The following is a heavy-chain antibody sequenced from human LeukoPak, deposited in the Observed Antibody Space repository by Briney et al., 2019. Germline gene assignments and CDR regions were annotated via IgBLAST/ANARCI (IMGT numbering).Heavy chain of an antibody. CDR3: ARDDVVKSGYPIIDY. J-gene: IGHJ4*02. D-gene: IGHD3-3*01. CDR1: GFTFSSYG. Sequence: PGGSLRLSCAASGFTFSSYGMHWVRQAPGKGLEWVSSISSSSSYIYYADSVKGRFTISRDNAKNSLYLQMNSLRAEDTAVYYCARDDVVKSGYPIIDYWGQGTLVTVSS. V-gene: IGHV3-21*01. CDR2: ISSSSSYI.